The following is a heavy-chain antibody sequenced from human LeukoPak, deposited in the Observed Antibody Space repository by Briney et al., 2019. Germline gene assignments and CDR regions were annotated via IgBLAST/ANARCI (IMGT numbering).Heavy chain of an antibody. Sequence: KTGGSLRLSCAASGFTFSSYGMHWIRQPPGKGLEWIGEINHSGSTNYNPSLKSRVTISVDTSKNQFSLKLSSVTAADTAVYYCARGLGTVVVIAATPNGMDVWGQGTTVTVSS. CDR2: INHSGST. D-gene: IGHD2-15*01. CDR1: GFTFSSYG. CDR3: ARGLGTVVVIAATPNGMDV. J-gene: IGHJ6*02. V-gene: IGHV4-34*01.